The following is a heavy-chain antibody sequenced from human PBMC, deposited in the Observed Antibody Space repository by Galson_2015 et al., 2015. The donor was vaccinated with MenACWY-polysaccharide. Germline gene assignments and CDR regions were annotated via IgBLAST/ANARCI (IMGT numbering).Heavy chain of an antibody. V-gene: IGHV3-15*01. Sequence: SLRLSCAASGFTFSNAWMSWVRQAPGKGLEWVGRIKSKTDGGTTDYAAPVKGRFTISRDDSKNTLYLQMNSLKTEDTAVYYCTTESRAAAGTMFPFDYWGQGTLVTVSS. D-gene: IGHD6-13*01. J-gene: IGHJ4*02. CDR2: IKSKTDGGTT. CDR1: GFTFSNAW. CDR3: TTESRAAAGTMFPFDY.